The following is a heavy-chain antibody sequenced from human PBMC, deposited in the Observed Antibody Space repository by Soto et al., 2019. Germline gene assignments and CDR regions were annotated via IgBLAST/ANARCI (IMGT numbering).Heavy chain of an antibody. V-gene: IGHV3-23*01. CDR3: AAALWIYTWKQLGLKAPFDY. CDR1: VITFSSYA. J-gene: IGHJ4*02. CDR2: IGDSGGTT. D-gene: IGHD5-18*01. Sequence: GGSLRLSCEASVITFSSYAMSWVRQAPGKGLEWVSGIGDSGGTTYFADSVRGRFTISRDNSKNTLYLQMNSLGVEDTAVYYCAAALWIYTWKQLGLKAPFDYWGQGTRVTVSS.